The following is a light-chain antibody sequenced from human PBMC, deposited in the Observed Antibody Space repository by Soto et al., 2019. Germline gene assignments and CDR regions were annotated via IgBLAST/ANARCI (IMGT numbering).Light chain of an antibody. CDR1: QSITDW. CDR2: KAA. J-gene: IGKJ1*01. V-gene: IGKV1-5*03. CDR3: QYWDNYSWT. Sequence: DIPMTQSPSTLSASVGDRVTITCRASQSITDWLAWYQQKPGKAPKFLIYKAANLEGGVPSRFSGSGSGTEFVLTIGSVQPDDFATYYCQYWDNYSWTFGQGTKVEIK.